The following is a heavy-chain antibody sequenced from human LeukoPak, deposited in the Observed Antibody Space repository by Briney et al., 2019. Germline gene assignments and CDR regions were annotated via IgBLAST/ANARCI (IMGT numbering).Heavy chain of an antibody. CDR3: ATAPNYYDSSGYYYFDN. Sequence: EASVKVSCKVSGYTLTELSMHGVRQARGKGREWMGGFDPEDGETIYAQKFQGRVTMTEDKSTDTAYMELSSLRSEATAVYYCATAPNYYDSSGYYYFDNWGQGTLVTVSS. J-gene: IGHJ4*02. CDR1: GYTLTELS. D-gene: IGHD3-22*01. CDR2: FDPEDGET. V-gene: IGHV1-24*01.